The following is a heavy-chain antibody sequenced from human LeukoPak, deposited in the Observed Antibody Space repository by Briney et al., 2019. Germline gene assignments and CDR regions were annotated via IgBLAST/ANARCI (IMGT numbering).Heavy chain of an antibody. D-gene: IGHD4-17*01. Sequence: PSETLSLTCAVYSGSFSGYYWSWIRQPPGKGLEWIGEINHSGSTNYNPSLKSRVTISVDTSKNQFSLKLSSVTAADTAVYYCANTFPWGDYGDYQPSVSDYWGQGTLVTVSS. CDR1: SGSFSGYY. CDR3: ANTFPWGDYGDYQPSVSDY. J-gene: IGHJ4*02. CDR2: INHSGST. V-gene: IGHV4-34*01.